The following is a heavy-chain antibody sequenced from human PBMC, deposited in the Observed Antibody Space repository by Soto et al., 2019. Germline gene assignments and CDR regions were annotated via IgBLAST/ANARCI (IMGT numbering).Heavy chain of an antibody. V-gene: IGHV3-73*01. D-gene: IGHD2-8*02. CDR3: TRPGLGDYYYYYYMDV. Sequence: GGSLRLSCAASGFTFSGSAMHWVRQASGKGLEWVGRIRSKANSYATAYAASVKGRFTISRDDSKNTAYLQMNSLKTEDTAVYYCTRPGLGDYYYYYYMDVWGKGTTVTVSS. CDR1: GFTFSGSA. CDR2: IRSKANSYAT. J-gene: IGHJ6*03.